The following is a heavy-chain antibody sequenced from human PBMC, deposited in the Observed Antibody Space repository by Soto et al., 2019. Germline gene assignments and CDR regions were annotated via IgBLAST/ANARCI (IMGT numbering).Heavy chain of an antibody. CDR1: GGSFSGYY. CDR3: ARGLGHQQQLAYSSGWFDY. J-gene: IGHJ4*02. Sequence: SETLSLTCAVYGGSFSGYYWSWIRQPPGKGLEWIGEINHSGSTNYNPSLKSRVTISVDTSKNQFSLKLSSVTAADTAVYYCARGLGHQQQLAYSSGWFDYWGQGTLVTVSS. D-gene: IGHD6-19*01. CDR2: INHSGST. V-gene: IGHV4-34*01.